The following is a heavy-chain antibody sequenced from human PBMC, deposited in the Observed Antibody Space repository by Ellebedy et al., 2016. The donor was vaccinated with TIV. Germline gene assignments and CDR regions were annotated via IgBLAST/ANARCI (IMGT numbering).Heavy chain of an antibody. J-gene: IGHJ5*02. D-gene: IGHD3-3*01. CDR3: AKDPQVLRFQVSGKTHNWFDP. Sequence: PGGSLRFSCAASGFTFSSYAMSWVRQAPGKGLEWVSAISGSGGSTYYADSVKGRFTISRDNSKNTLYLQMNSLRAEDTAVYYCAKDPQVLRFQVSGKTHNWFDPWGQGTLVTVSS. V-gene: IGHV3-23*01. CDR2: ISGSGGST. CDR1: GFTFSSYA.